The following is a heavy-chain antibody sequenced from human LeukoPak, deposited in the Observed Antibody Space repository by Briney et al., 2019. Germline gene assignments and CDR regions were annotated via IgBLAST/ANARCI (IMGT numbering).Heavy chain of an antibody. CDR1: GGSISSYY. Sequence: SETLSLTCTVSGGSISSYYWSWIRQPPGKGLEWIGYIYYSGSTNYNPSLKSRVTISVDTSKNQFSLKLSSVTAADTAVYYCAGAEGIQLWDFDYWGQGTLVTVSS. J-gene: IGHJ4*02. D-gene: IGHD5-18*01. CDR3: AGAEGIQLWDFDY. CDR2: IYYSGST. V-gene: IGHV4-59*01.